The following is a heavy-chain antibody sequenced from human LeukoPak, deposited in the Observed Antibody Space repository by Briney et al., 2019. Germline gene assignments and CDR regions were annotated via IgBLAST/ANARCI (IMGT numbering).Heavy chain of an antibody. J-gene: IGHJ6*04. V-gene: IGHV3-11*03. CDR1: GFTFSNAW. CDR3: ANVWGVVVAARF. D-gene: IGHD2-15*01. Sequence: GGSLRLSCAASGFTFSNAWMSWVRQAPGKGLEWVSYISYSSSVINYADSVKGRFTISRDNAKNSLYLQMNSLRAEDTAVYYCANVWGVVVAARFWGKGTPVTISS. CDR2: ISYSSSVI.